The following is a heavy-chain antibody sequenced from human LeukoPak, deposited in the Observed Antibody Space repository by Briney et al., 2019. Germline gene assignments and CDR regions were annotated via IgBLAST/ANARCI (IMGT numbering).Heavy chain of an antibody. J-gene: IGHJ4*02. D-gene: IGHD3-22*01. V-gene: IGHV3-9*01. Sequence: GGSLRLSCAASGFSFDDYAMHWVRQVPGKGLEWVPGLSWNTISMGYADSVKGRFTISRDNAKNSLYLQMNSLRPEDTALFYCVKDRTYFYDSNGYFDYWGQGTLVTVSS. CDR1: GFSFDDYA. CDR2: LSWNTISM. CDR3: VKDRTYFYDSNGYFDY.